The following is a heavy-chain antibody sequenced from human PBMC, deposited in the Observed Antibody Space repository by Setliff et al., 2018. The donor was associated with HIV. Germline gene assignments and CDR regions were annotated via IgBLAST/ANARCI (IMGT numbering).Heavy chain of an antibody. CDR3: ARGLPKKPSTVTNYWYFDL. Sequence: SETLSLTCTVSGGSISNKTHYWGWIRQPPGKGLEWIGSVYYSGTTYYNPSLKSRVTISIDTSKNHFSLKVNSVTAADTAVYYCARGLPKKPSTVTNYWYFDLWGRGTLVTVSS. CDR1: GGSISNKTHY. CDR2: VYYSGTT. J-gene: IGHJ2*01. V-gene: IGHV4-39*02. D-gene: IGHD4-17*01.